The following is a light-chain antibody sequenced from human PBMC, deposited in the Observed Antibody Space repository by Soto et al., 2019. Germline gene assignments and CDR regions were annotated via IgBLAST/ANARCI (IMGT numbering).Light chain of an antibody. J-gene: IGKJ5*01. V-gene: IGKV1-5*01. CDR3: QQYNSYTWT. CDR1: QSISSW. Sequence: DIQMTQYPSTLSASVGDRVTITCRASQSISSWLAWYQQKPGKAPKLLIYDASSLESGVPSRFRGSGYGTELTLTISSMQTDDFETYYCQQYNSYTWTFGHGTRLEIK. CDR2: DAS.